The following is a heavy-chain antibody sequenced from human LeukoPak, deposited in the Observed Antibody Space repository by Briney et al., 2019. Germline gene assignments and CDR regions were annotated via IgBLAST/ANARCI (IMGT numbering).Heavy chain of an antibody. J-gene: IGHJ4*02. CDR1: GASISGSGYY. D-gene: IGHD5-18*01. Sequence: NPSETLSLTCTVSGASISGSGYYWGWIRQPPGKGLEWIGSIYYSGSTYYNPSLKSRVTISVDTSKNQFSLKLSSVTAADTAVYYCARDHGYSYGYGFDYWGQGTLVTVSS. CDR3: ARDHGYSYGYGFDY. V-gene: IGHV4-39*07. CDR2: IYYSGST.